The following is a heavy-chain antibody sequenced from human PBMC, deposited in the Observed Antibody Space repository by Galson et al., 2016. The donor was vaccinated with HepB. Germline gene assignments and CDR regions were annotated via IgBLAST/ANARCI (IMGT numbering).Heavy chain of an antibody. CDR1: RFNFGSHS. CDR2: ISSTSRHT. D-gene: IGHD1-1*01. V-gene: IGHV3-21*01. J-gene: IGHJ6*01. Sequence: LRLSRAASRFNFGSHSMNWVRQAPGKGLEWVSSISSTSRHTYYADSLEGRFTISRDNAKNSLFLQMNSLRAEDTAVYYCSRNKFTSNWNDGYYYAMDVWGQGTTVTVSS. CDR3: SRNKFTSNWNDGYYYAMDV.